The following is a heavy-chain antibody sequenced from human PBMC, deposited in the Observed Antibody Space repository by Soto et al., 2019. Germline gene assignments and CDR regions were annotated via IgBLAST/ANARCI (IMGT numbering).Heavy chain of an antibody. CDR1: GGSLSSSSYF. J-gene: IGHJ3*02. CDR2: IYYSGST. CDR3: ARHRVGILWFGGGDAFDI. D-gene: IGHD3-10*01. Sequence: ASETLSLTCTGSGGSLSSSSYFWGWIRQPPGKGLEWIGSIYYSGSTYYNPSLKSRVTISVDTSKNQFSLKLSSVTAADTAVYYCARHRVGILWFGGGDAFDIWGQGTMVTVSS. V-gene: IGHV4-39*01.